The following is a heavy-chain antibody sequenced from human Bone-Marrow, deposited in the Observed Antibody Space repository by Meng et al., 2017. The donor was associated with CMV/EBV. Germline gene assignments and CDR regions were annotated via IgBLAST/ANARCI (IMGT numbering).Heavy chain of an antibody. CDR1: GGSISSSSYY. Sequence: SETLSLTCTVSGGSISSSSYYWGWIRQPPGKGLEWIGSIYYSGSTYYNPSLKSRVTISVDTSKNQFSLKLSSVTAADTAVYFCARGLPSRPIDSWGQGTLVTVSS. CDR2: IYYSGST. J-gene: IGHJ4*02. V-gene: IGHV4-39*01. CDR3: ARGLPSRPIDS.